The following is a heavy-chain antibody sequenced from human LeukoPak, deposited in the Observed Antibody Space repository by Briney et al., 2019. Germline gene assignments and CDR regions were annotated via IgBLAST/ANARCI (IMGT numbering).Heavy chain of an antibody. D-gene: IGHD6-19*01. Sequence: PSETLSLTCTVSGGSISSYYWSWIRQPPGKGLEWIGCIYYSGSTNYNPSLKSRVTISVDTSKNQFSLKLSSVTAADTAVYYCARTTIAVANWFDPWGQGTLVTVSS. CDR2: IYYSGST. V-gene: IGHV4-59*01. J-gene: IGHJ5*02. CDR3: ARTTIAVANWFDP. CDR1: GGSISSYY.